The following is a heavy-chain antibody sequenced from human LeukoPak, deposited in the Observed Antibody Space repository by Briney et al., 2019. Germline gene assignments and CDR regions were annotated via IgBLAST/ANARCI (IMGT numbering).Heavy chain of an antibody. Sequence: PGRSLRLSCAASGFTFSSYAMHWVRQAPGKGLEWVGVIRNDGSNQYYADSVKGQFTISRDNSKNTLYLQMNSLRAEDTAVYYCARGPDIVVVPAAMLFDYWGQGTLVTVSS. CDR1: GFTFSSYA. J-gene: IGHJ4*02. CDR2: IRNDGSNQ. D-gene: IGHD2-2*01. CDR3: ARGPDIVVVPAAMLFDY. V-gene: IGHV3-30*04.